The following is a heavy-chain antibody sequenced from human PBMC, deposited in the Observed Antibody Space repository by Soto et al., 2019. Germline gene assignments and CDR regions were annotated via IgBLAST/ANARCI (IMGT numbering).Heavy chain of an antibody. CDR2: LYYSGNT. V-gene: IGHV4-39*01. J-gene: IGHJ6*03. Sequence: SETLSLTCTVSGGSISSSTYYWGWIRQPPGKGLDWIGNLYYSGNTYYAPSLKSRVTISVDTSKNQFSLKLNSVTAADTAVYYCASTAYYYYYMDVWGKGTTVTVSS. CDR1: GGSISSSTYY. CDR3: ASTAYYYYYMDV. D-gene: IGHD4-17*01.